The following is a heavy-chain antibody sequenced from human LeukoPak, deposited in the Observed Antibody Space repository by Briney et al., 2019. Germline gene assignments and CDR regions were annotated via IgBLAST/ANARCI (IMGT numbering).Heavy chain of an antibody. CDR2: ISGSGGST. V-gene: IGHV3-23*01. Sequence: PGGSLRLSCAASGFTFSSYAMSWVRQAPGKGLEWVSAISGSGGSTYYADSVKGRFTISRDNSKNTLYLQMNSLRAEDTAVYYCARDQGGYSYGYSYYGMDVWGQGTTVTVSS. CDR1: GFTFSSYA. J-gene: IGHJ6*02. CDR3: ARDQGGYSYGYSYYGMDV. D-gene: IGHD5-18*01.